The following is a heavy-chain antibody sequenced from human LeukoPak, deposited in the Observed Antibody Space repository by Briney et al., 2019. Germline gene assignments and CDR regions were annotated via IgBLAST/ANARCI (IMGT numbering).Heavy chain of an antibody. J-gene: IGHJ4*02. Sequence: GGSLRLSCAASGFTFSSYGMPWVRQAPGKGLEWVAVIWYDGSNKYYADSVKGRFTISRDNSKNTLYLQMNSLRAEDTAVYYCARDPGGAMVIGGTDYWGQGTLVTVSS. CDR1: GFTFSSYG. D-gene: IGHD5-18*01. CDR3: ARDPGGAMVIGGTDY. CDR2: IWYDGSNK. V-gene: IGHV3-33*01.